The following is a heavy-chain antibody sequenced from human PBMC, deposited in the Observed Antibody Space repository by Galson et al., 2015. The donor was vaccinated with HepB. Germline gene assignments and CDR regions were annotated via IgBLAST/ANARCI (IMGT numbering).Heavy chain of an antibody. CDR3: ATKYSSGWYFWFDP. J-gene: IGHJ5*02. D-gene: IGHD6-19*01. CDR1: GYALAELS. Sequence: SLKVSCKVSGYALAELSMHWVRQAPGQGLERMGGFDPEDGETIYAQKFQGRVTMTEDTSTDTAYMELSSLRSEDTAVYYCATKYSSGWYFWFDPWGQGTLVTVSS. CDR2: FDPEDGET. V-gene: IGHV1-24*01.